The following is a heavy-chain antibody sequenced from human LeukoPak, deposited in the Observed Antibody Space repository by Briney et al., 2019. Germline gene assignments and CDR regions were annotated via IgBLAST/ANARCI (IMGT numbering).Heavy chain of an antibody. CDR1: GFNFSDSR. D-gene: IGHD2-21*01. J-gene: IGHJ4*02. Sequence: GGSLRLSCATSGFNFSDSRMTWVRQAPGKGLQWVANTNRDGTEKHFLDSVEGRFTISRDNAKKSLYLQMSSLRPQDTALYFCVRGDWYFESWGQGTLVTVSS. CDR3: VRGDWYFES. V-gene: IGHV3-7*04. CDR2: TNRDGTEK.